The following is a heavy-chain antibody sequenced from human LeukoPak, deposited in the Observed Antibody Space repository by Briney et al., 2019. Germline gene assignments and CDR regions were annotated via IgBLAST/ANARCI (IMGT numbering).Heavy chain of an antibody. CDR1: GFTVSSNY. CDR2: IYSGGST. D-gene: IGHD2-2*01. Sequence: GGSLRLSCAASGFTVSSNYMSWVRQAPGKGLEWVSVIYSGGSTYYADSVKGRFTISRDNSKNTLHLQMNSLRAEDTAVYPCAKGRSGVSSAAINYWGQGTLVTVSS. V-gene: IGHV3-53*01. J-gene: IGHJ4*02. CDR3: AKGRSGVSSAAINY.